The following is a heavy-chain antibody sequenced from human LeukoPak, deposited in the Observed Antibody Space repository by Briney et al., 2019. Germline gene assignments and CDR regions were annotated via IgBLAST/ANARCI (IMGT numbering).Heavy chain of an antibody. D-gene: IGHD3-22*01. CDR2: IVYDGGNT. Sequence: PGGSLRLSCAASGFTFNSYGMHWVRQAPGKGLEWVAFIVYDGGNTYYADSVKGRFTVSRDNAKNSLYLQMNSLRAEDTAVYYCARDQKYYYDSSGYYHHDAFDIWGQGTMVTVSS. CDR3: ARDQKYYYDSSGYYHHDAFDI. CDR1: GFTFNSYG. J-gene: IGHJ3*02. V-gene: IGHV3-30*12.